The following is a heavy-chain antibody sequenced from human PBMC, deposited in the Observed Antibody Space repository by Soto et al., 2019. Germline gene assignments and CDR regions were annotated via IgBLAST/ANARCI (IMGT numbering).Heavy chain of an antibody. V-gene: IGHV4-34*01. CDR2: INHSGST. D-gene: IGHD2-2*01. J-gene: IGHJ5*02. CDR3: ASEGYCSSTSCPRGSWFDP. CDR1: GGSFSGYY. Sequence: SETLSLTCAVYGGSFSGYYWSWIRQPPGKGLEWIGEINHSGSTNYNPSLKSRVTISVDTSKNQFSLKLSSVTAADTAVYYCASEGYCSSTSCPRGSWFDPWGQGTLVTVSS.